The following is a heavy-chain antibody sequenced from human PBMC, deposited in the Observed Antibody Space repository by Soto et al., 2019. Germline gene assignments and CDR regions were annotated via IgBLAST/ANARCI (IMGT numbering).Heavy chain of an antibody. CDR2: ISYDGSNK. CDR3: EGDDSSGNL. CDR1: GFTFSSYA. V-gene: IGHV3-30-3*01. Sequence: QVQLVESGGGVVQPGRSLRLSCAASGFTFSSYAMHWVRQAPGKGLEWVAVISYDGSNKYYADSVKGRFTISRDNSKNTLYLQMNSLRAEDTALYYCEGDDSSGNLWGQGTLVTVSS. J-gene: IGHJ5*02. D-gene: IGHD3-22*01.